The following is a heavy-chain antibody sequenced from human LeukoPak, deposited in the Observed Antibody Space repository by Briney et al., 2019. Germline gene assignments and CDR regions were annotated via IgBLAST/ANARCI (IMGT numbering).Heavy chain of an antibody. CDR2: IYTSGST. J-gene: IGHJ4*02. CDR1: GGSISSGSYY. CDR3: ARVTTGGYDNY. V-gene: IGHV4-61*02. D-gene: IGHD3-22*01. Sequence: PSETLSLTCSVSGGSISSGSYYWSWIRQLAGKGLEWIGRIYTSGSTNYNPSLKSRVTMSFDASNNQFSLRLSSVTAADTAVYYCARVTTGGYDNYWGQGTLVTVSS.